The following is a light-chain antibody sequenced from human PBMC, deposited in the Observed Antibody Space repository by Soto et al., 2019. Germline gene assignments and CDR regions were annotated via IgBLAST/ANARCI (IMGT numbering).Light chain of an antibody. J-gene: IGLJ1*01. Sequence: QSALTQPASVSGSPGQSITISCTGTSSDVGGYNYVSWYQQQPGKAPKLMIYEVSNRPSGVSNRFSGSKSGNTASLTISGLQAEDEADYYCRSYTSSSTLVFGTGTKVTVL. CDR2: EVS. CDR1: SSDVGGYNY. CDR3: RSYTSSSTLV. V-gene: IGLV2-14*01.